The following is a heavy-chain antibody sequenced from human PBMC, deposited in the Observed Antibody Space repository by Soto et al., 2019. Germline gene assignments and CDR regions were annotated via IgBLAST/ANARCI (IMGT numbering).Heavy chain of an antibody. CDR1: GYTFTSYA. J-gene: IGHJ4*02. Sequence: QVQLVQSGAEVKKPGASVKVSCKASGYTFTSYAMHWVRQAPGQRLEWMGCINAGNGNTKYSQKFQDRVTITSDTSGGTAYIELSNLQSEHKAVYYCARGGYSGYEVCYFDHWGQGTLVTVSS. V-gene: IGHV1-3*01. D-gene: IGHD5-12*01. CDR3: ARGGYSGYEVCYFDH. CDR2: INAGNGNT.